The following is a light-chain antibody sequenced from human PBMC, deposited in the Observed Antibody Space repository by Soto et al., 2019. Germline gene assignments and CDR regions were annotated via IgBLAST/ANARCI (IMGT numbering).Light chain of an antibody. CDR2: GAS. Sequence: EIVMTQSPATLSVSPGERATLSCRASQSVSSNLAWYQQKPGQPPRLLIYGASTRATGIPARFSGSGSGTEFTVTISSLQSEDFAVYHCEQYNNWPPATFGQGTRLEIK. CDR3: EQYNNWPPAT. V-gene: IGKV3-15*01. J-gene: IGKJ5*01. CDR1: QSVSSN.